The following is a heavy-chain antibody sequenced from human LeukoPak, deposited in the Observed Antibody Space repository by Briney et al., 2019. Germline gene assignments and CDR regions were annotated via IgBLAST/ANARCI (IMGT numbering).Heavy chain of an antibody. CDR3: ARQAHLYDFWSLPEGFDY. CDR2: IYPGDSGT. Sequence: GESLKISCKGSGYSFTSYWIGWVRQMPGKGLEWMGIIYPGDSGTRYSPSFQGQVTISADKSISTAYLQWSSLKASDTAMYYCARQAHLYDFWSLPEGFDYWGQGTLVTVSS. V-gene: IGHV5-51*01. J-gene: IGHJ4*02. D-gene: IGHD3-3*01. CDR1: GYSFTSYW.